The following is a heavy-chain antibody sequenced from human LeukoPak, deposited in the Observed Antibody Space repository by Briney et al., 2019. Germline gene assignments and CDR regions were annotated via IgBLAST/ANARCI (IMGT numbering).Heavy chain of an antibody. Sequence: SETLSLTCTVSGGSISSYYWSWIRQPPGKGLEWIGYINYSGSTNYNPSLKSRVTISVDTSKNQFSLKLSSVTAADTAVYYCARVDSSGYYFPFDYWGQGTLVTVSS. CDR2: INYSGST. J-gene: IGHJ4*02. CDR3: ARVDSSGYYFPFDY. V-gene: IGHV4-59*01. D-gene: IGHD3-22*01. CDR1: GGSISSYY.